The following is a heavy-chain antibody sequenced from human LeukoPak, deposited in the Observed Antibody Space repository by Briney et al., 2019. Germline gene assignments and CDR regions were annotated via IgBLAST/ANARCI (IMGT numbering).Heavy chain of an antibody. V-gene: IGHV1-18*01. Sequence: GASVKVSCKASGGTFSSYGISWVRQAPGQGLEWMGWISAYNGNTNYAQKLQGRVTMTTDTSTSTAYMELRSLRSDDTAVYYCAREEAGWIVGASGGAFDIWSQGTMVTVSS. D-gene: IGHD1-26*01. CDR2: ISAYNGNT. J-gene: IGHJ3*02. CDR1: GGTFSSYG. CDR3: AREEAGWIVGASGGAFDI.